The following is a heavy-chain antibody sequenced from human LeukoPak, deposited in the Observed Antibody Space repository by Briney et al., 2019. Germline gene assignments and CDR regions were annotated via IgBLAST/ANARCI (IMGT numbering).Heavy chain of an antibody. CDR3: ARDLEELLWLSDPIGSFDI. V-gene: IGHV1-69*13. J-gene: IGHJ3*02. Sequence: GASVKVSCKASGGTFSSYAISWVRQAPGQGLEWMGGIIPIFGTANYAQKFQGRVTITADESTSTAYMELSSLRSEDTAVYYCARDLEELLWLSDPIGSFDIWGQGTMVTVSS. D-gene: IGHD3-10*01. CDR1: GGTFSSYA. CDR2: IIPIFGTA.